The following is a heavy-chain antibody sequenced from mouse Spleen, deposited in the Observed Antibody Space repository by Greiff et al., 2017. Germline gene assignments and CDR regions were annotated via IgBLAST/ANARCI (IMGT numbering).Heavy chain of an antibody. J-gene: IGHJ2*01. CDR1: GYTFTDYY. CDR3: ALWDEKLDY. CDR2: INPYNGGT. D-gene: IGHD4-1*01. V-gene: IGHV1-19*01. Sequence: VQLQQSGPVLVKPGASVKMSCKASGYTFTDYYMNWVKQSHGKSLEWIGVINPYNGGTSYNQKFKGKATLTVDKSSSTAYMELNSLTSEDSAVYYCALWDEKLDYWGQGTTLTVSS.